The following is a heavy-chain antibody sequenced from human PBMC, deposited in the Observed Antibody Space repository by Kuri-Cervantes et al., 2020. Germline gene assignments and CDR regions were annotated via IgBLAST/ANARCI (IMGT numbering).Heavy chain of an antibody. CDR2: IWYDGSNK. D-gene: IGHD4-11*01. V-gene: IGHV3-33*08. Sequence: GGSLRLSCAASGFTFSSYSMNWVRQAPGKGLEWVAVIWYDGSNKYYADSVKGRFTISRDNSKNTLYLQMNSLRAEDTAVYYCARDYSNEAFDIWGQGTMVTVSS. J-gene: IGHJ3*02. CDR1: GFTFSSYS. CDR3: ARDYSNEAFDI.